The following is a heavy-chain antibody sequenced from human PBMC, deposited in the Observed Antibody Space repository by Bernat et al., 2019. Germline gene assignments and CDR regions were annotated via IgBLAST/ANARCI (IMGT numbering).Heavy chain of an antibody. Sequence: QVQLVESGGGVVQPGRSLRLSCAASGFTFSSYGMHWVRQAPGKGLEWVAVIWYDGSNKYYADSVKGRFTISRDNSKNTLYLQMNSLRAEDTAVYYCAREGRIVGVPCSFDIWGQGTMVTVSS. CDR2: IWYDGSNK. D-gene: IGHD1-26*01. J-gene: IGHJ3*02. V-gene: IGHV3-33*01. CDR3: AREGRIVGVPCSFDI. CDR1: GFTFSSYG.